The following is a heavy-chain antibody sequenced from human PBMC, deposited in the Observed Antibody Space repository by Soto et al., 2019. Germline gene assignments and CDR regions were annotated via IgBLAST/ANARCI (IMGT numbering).Heavy chain of an antibody. Sequence: PGGSLRLSCAASGFTFSSYDMHWVRQATGKGLEWVSAIGTAGDTYYPGSVKGRFTISRENAKNFLYLQMNSLRAGDTAVYYCARATRDGDFDYWGQGTLVTVSS. V-gene: IGHV3-13*01. CDR2: IGTAGDT. CDR1: GFTFSSYD. J-gene: IGHJ4*02. CDR3: ARATRDGDFDY. D-gene: IGHD4-17*01.